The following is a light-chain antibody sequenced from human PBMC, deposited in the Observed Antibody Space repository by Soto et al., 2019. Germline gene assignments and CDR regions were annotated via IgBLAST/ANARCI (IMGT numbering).Light chain of an antibody. Sequence: EIVLTQSPGTLSLSPGERATLSCRASQSVSSSYLAWYQHKPGQAPRLLIYGASSRATGIPHKFSGSGSAPDVTITISRQVTEYFAVYYCQQYGSWHLTFGHGTKREIK. CDR1: QSVSSSY. CDR3: QQYGSWHLT. J-gene: IGKJ2*01. CDR2: GAS. V-gene: IGKV3-20*01.